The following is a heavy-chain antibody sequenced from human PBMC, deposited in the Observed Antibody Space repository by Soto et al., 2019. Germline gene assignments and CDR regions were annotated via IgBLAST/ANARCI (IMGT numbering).Heavy chain of an antibody. CDR2: INHSGST. Sequence: SETLSLTGAVYGTSFSGYYGSGSRRPPGKGLEWSGEINHSGSTNYNPSLKSRVTISVDTSKNQFSLKLSSVTAADTAVYYCASGLVEPGYDIPAGPSWMSPGMALWGSGTTVPASS. D-gene: IGHD3-22*01. V-gene: IGHV4-34*01. CDR1: GTSFSGYY. J-gene: IGHJ6*01. CDR3: ASGLVEPGYDIPAGPSWMSPGMAL.